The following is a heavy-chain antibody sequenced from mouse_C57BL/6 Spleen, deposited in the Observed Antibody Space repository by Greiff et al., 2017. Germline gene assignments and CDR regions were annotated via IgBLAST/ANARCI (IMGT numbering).Heavy chain of an antibody. D-gene: IGHD2-3*01. CDR2: IDPSDSYT. Sequence: QVQLQQPGAELVMPGASVKLSCKASGYTFTSYWMHWVKQRPGQGLEWIGEIDPSDSYTNYNQKFKGQSTLTVDKASSTAYMQLSSLRSEVSAVYYCARWGWLLPYAMDYWGQGTSVTVSS. V-gene: IGHV1-69*01. J-gene: IGHJ4*01. CDR3: ARWGWLLPYAMDY. CDR1: GYTFTSYW.